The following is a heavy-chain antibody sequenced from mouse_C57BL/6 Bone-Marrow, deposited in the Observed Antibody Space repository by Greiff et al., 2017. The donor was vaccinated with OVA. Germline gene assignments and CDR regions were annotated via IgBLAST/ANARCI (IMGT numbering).Heavy chain of an antibody. Sequence: EVQLQQSGPELVKPGASVKISCKASGYSFTDYNMNWVKQSNGKSLEWIGVINPNYGTTSYNQKFKGKATLTVDQSSSTAYMQLNSLTSEDAAVYYCARSPFITTVVGKNYFDYWGQGTTLTVSS. D-gene: IGHD1-1*01. CDR2: INPNYGTT. J-gene: IGHJ2*01. CDR1: GYSFTDYN. V-gene: IGHV1-39*01. CDR3: ARSPFITTVVGKNYFDY.